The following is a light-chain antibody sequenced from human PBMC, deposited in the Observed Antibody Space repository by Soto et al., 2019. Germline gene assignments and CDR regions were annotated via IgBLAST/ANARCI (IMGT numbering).Light chain of an antibody. CDR3: HQRQSWPRT. V-gene: IGKV3D-15*01. CDR2: AAS. Sequence: EIVMPQSPATLSVSPGARAPLSGRASQSVGSNLAWYQQKPGQAPRLLIYAASSRATGVPDRFSGSGSGTDFTLTISSLAPEDFAIYYCHQRQSWPRTFGQGTKVDIK. CDR1: QSVGSN. J-gene: IGKJ1*01.